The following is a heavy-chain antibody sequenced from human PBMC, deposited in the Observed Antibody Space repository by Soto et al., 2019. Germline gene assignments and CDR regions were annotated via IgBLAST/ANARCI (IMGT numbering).Heavy chain of an antibody. CDR3: ARYGGSPGKYYSASDL. CDR1: RLTFSSYF. J-gene: IGHJ3*01. D-gene: IGHD1-26*01. CDR2: ISPAGSDT. V-gene: IGHV3-30*03. Sequence: PVASLSLFYAGCRLTFSSYFMQWVLQAAGKGLESVCVISPAGSDTFYSESVKGRFTISRDNSKNTMYVQMNSMRPEDTAIYYCARYGGSPGKYYSASDLWGQGTMVTVSS.